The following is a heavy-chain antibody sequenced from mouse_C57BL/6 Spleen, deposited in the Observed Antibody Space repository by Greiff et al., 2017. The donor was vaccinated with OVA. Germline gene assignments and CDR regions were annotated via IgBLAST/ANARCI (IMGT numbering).Heavy chain of an antibody. D-gene: IGHD1-2*01. CDR2: IYYSGTI. V-gene: IGHV3-5*01. J-gene: IGHJ3*01. CDR1: GISITTGNSR. Sequence: EVQVVESGPGLVKPSQTVFITCTVTGISITTGNSRWSWIRQFPGNQLEWIGYIYYSGTITYNSSLTSRNTITRDTPKNQFFLEMNALTAEDTATYYCARDDCPYGGGFAYWGQGTLVTVAA. CDR3: ARDDCPYGGGFAY.